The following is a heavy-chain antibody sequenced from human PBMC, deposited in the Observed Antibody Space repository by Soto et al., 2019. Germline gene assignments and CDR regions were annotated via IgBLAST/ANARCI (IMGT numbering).Heavy chain of an antibody. CDR3: ARDPPAADY. Sequence: EVQLVESGGGLVQPGGSLRLSCAASGFTVSTKYMSWVRQAPGKGLEWVSVIYSGGSTFYADSVRGRFTISRDNSKNTVNLQMNSLRAEDTAVYYCARDPPAADYWGQGTLVTVSS. CDR2: IYSGGST. CDR1: GFTVSTKY. J-gene: IGHJ4*02. V-gene: IGHV3-66*01.